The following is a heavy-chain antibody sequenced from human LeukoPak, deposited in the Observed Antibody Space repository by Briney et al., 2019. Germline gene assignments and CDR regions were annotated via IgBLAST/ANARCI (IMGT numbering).Heavy chain of an antibody. J-gene: IGHJ4*02. V-gene: IGHV4-39*07. CDR3: ARVASAWGASSYFDY. CDR2: IYYSGST. CDR1: GGSISSSSYY. Sequence: SETLSLTCTVSGGSISSSSYYWGCIRQPPGKGLEWIGSIYYSGSTYYNPSLKSRVTISVDTSKNQFSLKLSSVTAADTAVFYCARVASAWGASSYFDYWGQGTLVTVSS. D-gene: IGHD1-26*01.